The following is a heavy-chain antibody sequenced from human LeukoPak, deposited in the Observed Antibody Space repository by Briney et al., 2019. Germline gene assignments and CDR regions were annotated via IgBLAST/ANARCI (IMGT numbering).Heavy chain of an antibody. CDR3: ATSWNALRDY. CDR1: GGTFSSYA. CDR2: IVPIFGTA. Sequence: SVKVSCKASGGTFSSYAISWVRQAPGQGLEWMGGIVPIFGTANYAQKFQGRVTITADESTSTAYMELSSLRSEDTAVYYCATSWNALRDYWGQGTLVTVSS. J-gene: IGHJ4*02. D-gene: IGHD1-1*01. V-gene: IGHV1-69*13.